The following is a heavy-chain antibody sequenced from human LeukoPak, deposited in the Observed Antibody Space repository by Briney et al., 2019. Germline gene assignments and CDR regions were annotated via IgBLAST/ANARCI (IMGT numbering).Heavy chain of an antibody. CDR3: AKDAYGYGDFPDY. V-gene: IGHV3-30*02. D-gene: IGHD4-17*01. J-gene: IGHJ4*02. Sequence: GGSLRLSCAASGFTLSSYGMHWVRQAPGKGLEWVAFIRYDGSNKYYADSVKGRFTISRDNSKNTLYLQMNSLRAEDTAVYYCAKDAYGYGDFPDYWGQGTLVTVSS. CDR1: GFTLSSYG. CDR2: IRYDGSNK.